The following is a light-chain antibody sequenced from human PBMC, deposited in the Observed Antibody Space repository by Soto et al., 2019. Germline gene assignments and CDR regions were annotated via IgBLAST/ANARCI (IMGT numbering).Light chain of an antibody. CDR2: GAS. J-gene: IGKJ1*01. CDR1: QSVSSSY. V-gene: IGKV3-20*01. CDR3: QQYGSSPPWT. Sequence: IVLTLSAGTLSLSQGERATLSCRASQSVSSSYLAWYQQKPGQAPRLLIYGASSRATGIPDRFSGSGSGTDFTLTISRLEPEDFAVYYCQQYGSSPPWTFGQGTKVDI.